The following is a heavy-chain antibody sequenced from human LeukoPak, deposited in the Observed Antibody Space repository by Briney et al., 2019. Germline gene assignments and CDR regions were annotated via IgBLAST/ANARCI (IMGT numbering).Heavy chain of an antibody. CDR1: GFTFSSYW. V-gene: IGHV3-7*01. D-gene: IGHD3-3*01. CDR3: ARVPYDFWSGYHYYFDY. J-gene: IGHJ4*02. Sequence: GGSLRLSCAASGFTFSSYWMSWVRQAPGKGLEWVANIKQDGSEKYYVDSVKGRFTISRDNAKNSLYLLMNSLRAEGTAVYYCARVPYDFWSGYHYYFDYWGQGTLVTVSS. CDR2: IKQDGSEK.